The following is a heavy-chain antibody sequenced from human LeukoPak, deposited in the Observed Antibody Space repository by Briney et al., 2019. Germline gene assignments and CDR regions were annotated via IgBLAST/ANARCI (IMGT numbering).Heavy chain of an antibody. CDR2: IIPIFGTA. CDR3: ARELAAMVSGIYSFDY. D-gene: IGHD5-18*01. J-gene: IGHJ4*02. V-gene: IGHV1-69*13. CDR1: GGTFSSYA. Sequence: SVKVSCKASGGTFSSYAISWVRQAPGQGLEWMGGIIPIFGTANYAQKFQGRVTITADESTSTAYMELSSLRSEDTAVYYCARELAAMVSGIYSFDYWGQGTLVTVSS.